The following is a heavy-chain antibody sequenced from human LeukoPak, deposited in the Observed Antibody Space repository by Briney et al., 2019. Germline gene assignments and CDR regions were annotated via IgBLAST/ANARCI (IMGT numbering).Heavy chain of an antibody. J-gene: IGHJ2*01. V-gene: IGHV4-39*07. D-gene: IGHD3-3*01. CDR3: ARDRVTIFGVGPPGGWYFDL. CDR2: IYYSGST. Sequence: SETLSLTCTVSGGSISSSSYYWGWIRQPPGKGLEWIGSIYYSGSTYYNPSLKSRVTISVDTSKNQFSLKLSSVTAADTAVYYCARDRVTIFGVGPPGGWYFDLWGRGTLVTVSS. CDR1: GGSISSSSYY.